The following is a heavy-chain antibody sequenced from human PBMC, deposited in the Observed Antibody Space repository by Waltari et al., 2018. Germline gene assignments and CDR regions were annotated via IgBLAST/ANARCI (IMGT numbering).Heavy chain of an antibody. D-gene: IGHD3-10*01. J-gene: IGHJ6*02. CDR1: GFRFSNYW. Sequence: EEQLLESGGGLVQPGDSLRLSCAASGFRFSNYWMNWVRQAPGKGLVWVARMRNEETTLTYADSGKGRFTISRDNAKNTVYLQMKRLRADDTAVYYCARLAPRTYRSPVPGRHYYYGMDVWGQGTTVTVSS. CDR2: MRNEETTL. V-gene: IGHV3-74*03. CDR3: ARLAPRTYRSPVPGRHYYYGMDV.